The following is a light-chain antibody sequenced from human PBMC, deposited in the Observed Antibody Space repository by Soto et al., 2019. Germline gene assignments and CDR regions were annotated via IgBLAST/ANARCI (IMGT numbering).Light chain of an antibody. J-gene: IGKJ4*01. CDR2: GPS. CDR3: QQFGGSPPVT. CDR1: QSVFNNF. V-gene: IGKV3-20*01. Sequence: EIVLTQSPGTLSLSPGGRATLSCRASQSVFNNFLSWYQQKSGQPPKLLIFGPSGRAAGIPDRFSGSGSGTDFTLTISRLEPEDSAVYFCQQFGGSPPVTFGGGTTVEIK.